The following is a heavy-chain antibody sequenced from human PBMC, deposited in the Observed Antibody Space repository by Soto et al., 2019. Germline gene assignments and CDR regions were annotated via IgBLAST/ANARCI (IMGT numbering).Heavy chain of an antibody. V-gene: IGHV1-69*01. CDR3: ARGESLLYYFDY. D-gene: IGHD2-15*01. J-gene: IGHJ4*02. CDR2: IIPIFGTA. Sequence: QVQLVQSGAEVKKPGSSVKVSCKASGGTFSSYAISWVRQAPGQGLEWMGGIIPIFGTANYAPKFQGRVTITVDESTSTAYMELSSLRYEDTAVYYCARGESLLYYFDYWGQGTLVTVAS. CDR1: GGTFSSYA.